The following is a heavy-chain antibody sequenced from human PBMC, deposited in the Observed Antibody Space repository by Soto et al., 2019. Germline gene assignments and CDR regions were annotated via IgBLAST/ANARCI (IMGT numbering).Heavy chain of an antibody. J-gene: IGHJ4*02. Sequence: GGSLRLSCVASGFTVSSNYMSWVRQAPGKGLEWVSVIYSGGSTYYADSVKGRFTISRDNSKNTLYLQMNSLRAEDTAVYYCAYGDGYNFRRDYWGQGTLVTVSS. CDR2: IYSGGST. D-gene: IGHD5-12*01. CDR3: AYGDGYNFRRDY. V-gene: IGHV3-53*01. CDR1: GFTVSSNY.